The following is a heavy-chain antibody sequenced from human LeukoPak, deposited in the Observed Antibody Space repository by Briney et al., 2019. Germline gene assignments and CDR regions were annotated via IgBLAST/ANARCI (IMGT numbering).Heavy chain of an antibody. D-gene: IGHD6-13*01. J-gene: IGHJ4*02. V-gene: IGHV3-43*01. Sequence: GGSLRLSCAASGFTFDDYTMHWVRQAPGKGLEWVSLISWDGGSTYYTDSVKGRFTISRDNSKHTLYLQLNSLRVEDTAIYYCARIPGMAAGSDFYFDYWGPGTVVTVFS. CDR1: GFTFDDYT. CDR2: ISWDGGST. CDR3: ARIPGMAAGSDFYFDY.